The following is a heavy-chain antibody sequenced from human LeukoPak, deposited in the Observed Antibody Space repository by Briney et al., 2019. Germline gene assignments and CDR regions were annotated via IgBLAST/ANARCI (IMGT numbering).Heavy chain of an antibody. Sequence: GGSLRLSCAASGFTFSSYAMGWVRQAPGKGLEWVSAISGSGGSTYYADSVKGRFTISRDNSKNTLYLQMNSLRAEDTAVYYCAKDGSNCGGDCYFPTDAFDIWGQGTMVTVSS. CDR3: AKDGSNCGGDCYFPTDAFDI. CDR1: GFTFSSYA. V-gene: IGHV3-23*01. J-gene: IGHJ3*02. D-gene: IGHD2-21*02. CDR2: ISGSGGST.